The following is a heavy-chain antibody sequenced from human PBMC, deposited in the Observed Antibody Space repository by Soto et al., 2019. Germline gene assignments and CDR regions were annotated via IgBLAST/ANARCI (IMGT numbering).Heavy chain of an antibody. CDR2: IKQDETEK. Sequence: EVQMVESGGGSVQPGGSLRLSCAASGFTFSSYWINWVRQAPGRGLEWVADIKQDETEKYYVDSVKGRFTISRDNAKNSLYLQMDSLRVEDTAVYYCARGDYFDRRFDYWGQGTLVTVSS. CDR1: GFTFSSYW. D-gene: IGHD3-22*01. CDR3: ARGDYFDRRFDY. J-gene: IGHJ4*02. V-gene: IGHV3-7*03.